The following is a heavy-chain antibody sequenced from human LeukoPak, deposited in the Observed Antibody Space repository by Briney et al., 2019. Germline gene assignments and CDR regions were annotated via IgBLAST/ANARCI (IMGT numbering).Heavy chain of an antibody. CDR1: GFTFSSYS. V-gene: IGHV3-21*01. Sequence: PGGSLRLSCAASGFTFSSYSMNWVRQAPGKGLEWVSSISSSSSYIYYADSVKGRFTISRDNAKNSLYLQMNSLRAEDTAVDYCARLGATGDYFDYWGQGTLVSVSS. D-gene: IGHD1-26*01. CDR2: ISSSSSYI. CDR3: ARLGATGDYFDY. J-gene: IGHJ4*02.